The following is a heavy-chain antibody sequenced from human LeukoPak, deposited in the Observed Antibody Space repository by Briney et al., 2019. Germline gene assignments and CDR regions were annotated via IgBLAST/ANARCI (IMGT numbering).Heavy chain of an antibody. D-gene: IGHD3-10*01. CDR1: GGSISSSSYY. Sequence: SVAVSLTCTVSGGSISSSSYYWGWIRQPPGKGLEWIGSIYYSGSTYYNPSLKSRVTISVDTSKTHFSLNLSSVTAADTAVYYCARLSDPVHWFGGYWGQGTLVTVSS. CDR3: ARLSDPVHWFGGY. J-gene: IGHJ4*02. CDR2: IYYSGST. V-gene: IGHV4-39*02.